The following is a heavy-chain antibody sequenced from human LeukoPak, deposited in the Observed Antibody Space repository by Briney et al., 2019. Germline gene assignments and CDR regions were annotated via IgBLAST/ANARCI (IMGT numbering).Heavy chain of an antibody. V-gene: IGHV1-46*01. D-gene: IGHD2-15*01. CDR1: GYTFTSYY. CDR3: ARSEDPWSPVPYY. J-gene: IGHJ4*02. Sequence: ASVKVSCKASGYTFTSYYMHWVRQAPGRGLEWMGIINPSGGSTSYAQKFQGRVTMTRDTSKNQFSLKLSSVTAADTAVYYCARSEDPWSPVPYYWGQGTLVTVSS. CDR2: INPSGGST.